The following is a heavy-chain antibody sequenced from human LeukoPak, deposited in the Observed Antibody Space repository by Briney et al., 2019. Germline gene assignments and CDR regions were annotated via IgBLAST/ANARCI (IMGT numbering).Heavy chain of an antibody. D-gene: IGHD2-15*01. CDR2: ISGSGGTT. J-gene: IGHJ6*03. V-gene: IGHV3-23*01. Sequence: GGSLRLSCAASGFTFSSYAMSWVRQAPGKGLEWVSAISGSGGTTYYADSVKGRFTISRDNSKNTLYLQMNSLRAEDTAIYYCAKNGDRGAYCSGGSCYPYYYYYMDVWGKGTTVTISS. CDR1: GFTFSSYA. CDR3: AKNGDRGAYCSGGSCYPYYYYYMDV.